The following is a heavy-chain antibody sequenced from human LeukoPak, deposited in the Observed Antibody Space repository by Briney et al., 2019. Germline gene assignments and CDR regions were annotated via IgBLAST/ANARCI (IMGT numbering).Heavy chain of an antibody. CDR3: ASTGVVVTASDY. V-gene: IGHV3-48*03. CDR1: GFTFSSYE. Sequence: GGSLRLSCAASGFTFSSYEMNWVRQAPGQGLEWVSYISSSGSTIYYADSVKGRFTISRDNAKNSLYLQMNSLRAEDTAVYYCASTGVVVTASDYWGQGTLVTVSS. J-gene: IGHJ4*02. CDR2: ISSSGSTI. D-gene: IGHD2-21*02.